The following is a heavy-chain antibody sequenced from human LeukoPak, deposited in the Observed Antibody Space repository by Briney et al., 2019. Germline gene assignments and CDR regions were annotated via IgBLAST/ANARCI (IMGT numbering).Heavy chain of an antibody. CDR2: IYYSGST. CDR3: ARLDSSGYYYGGWFDP. CDR1: GGSISSYY. V-gene: IGHV4-59*01. J-gene: IGHJ5*02. D-gene: IGHD3-22*01. Sequence: TSSETLSLTCTVSGGSISSYYWSWIRQPPGKGLEWIGYIYYSGSTNYNPSLKSRVTISVDTSKNQFSLKPSSVTAADTAVYYCARLDSSGYYYGGWFDPWGQGTLVTVSS.